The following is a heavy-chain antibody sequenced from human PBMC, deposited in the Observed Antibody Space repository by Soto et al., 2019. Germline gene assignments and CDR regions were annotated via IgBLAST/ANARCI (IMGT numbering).Heavy chain of an antibody. V-gene: IGHV1-3*01. J-gene: IGHJ4*02. Sequence: GASVKVSCKASGYTFTSYAMHWVRQAPGQRLEWMGWINAGNGNTKYSQKFQGRVTITADESTSTAYMELSSLRSEDTAVYYCARGRVTAIGYFDYWGQGTLVTVSS. D-gene: IGHD5-18*01. CDR2: INAGNGNT. CDR3: ARGRVTAIGYFDY. CDR1: GYTFTSYA.